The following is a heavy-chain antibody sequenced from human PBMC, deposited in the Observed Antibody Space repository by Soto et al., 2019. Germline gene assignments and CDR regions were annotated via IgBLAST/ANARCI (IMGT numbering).Heavy chain of an antibody. Sequence: ASVKVSCKASGYTFTSYAMYWVRQAPGQRLEWMGWINAGNGNTKYSQKFQGRVTITRDTSASTAYMELSSLRSEDTAVYYCARDLAFGLSDYWGQGTLVTVSP. J-gene: IGHJ4*02. CDR1: GYTFTSYA. CDR2: INAGNGNT. CDR3: ARDLAFGLSDY. D-gene: IGHD3-10*01. V-gene: IGHV1-3*01.